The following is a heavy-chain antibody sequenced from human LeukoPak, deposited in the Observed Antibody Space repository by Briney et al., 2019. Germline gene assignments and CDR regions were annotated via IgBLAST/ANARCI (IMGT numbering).Heavy chain of an antibody. Sequence: GGSLRLSCVASGFSVTTYAIHWVRQAPGKGLEWVAVMSYGGRDKYYADSVKGRFTISRDNAKNSLYLQMNSPRAEDTAVYYCARRGGIVGATKGGFDYWGQGTLVTVSS. V-gene: IGHV3-30*07. CDR2: MSYGGRDK. CDR1: GFSVTTYA. CDR3: ARRGGIVGATKGGFDY. D-gene: IGHD1-26*01. J-gene: IGHJ4*02.